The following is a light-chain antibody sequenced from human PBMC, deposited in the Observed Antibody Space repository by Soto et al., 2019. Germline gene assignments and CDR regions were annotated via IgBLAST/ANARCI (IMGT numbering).Light chain of an antibody. CDR2: AAS. Sequence: AIQMTQSPSAQSASVGDRGTITCRASQGISSYLAWYQQKPGKAPKLLIYAASTLQSGVPSRFSGSGSGTDFTLTISCLQSEDFATYDCQQYYSYPRTFGQGTKVDIK. CDR3: QQYYSYPRT. V-gene: IGKV1-8*01. CDR1: QGISSY. J-gene: IGKJ1*01.